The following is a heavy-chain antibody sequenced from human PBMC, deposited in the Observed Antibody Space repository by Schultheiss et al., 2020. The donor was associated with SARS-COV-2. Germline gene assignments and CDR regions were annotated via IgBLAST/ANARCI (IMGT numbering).Heavy chain of an antibody. J-gene: IGHJ4*02. D-gene: IGHD2-2*02. CDR2: IYYSGST. Sequence: SQTLSLTCTVSGGSISSYYWSWIRQPPGKGLEWIGYIYYSGSTNYNPSLKSRVTISVDTSKNQFSLKLSSVTAADTAVYYCARAIKSPTVDIVVVPAAIGFDYWGQGTLVTVSS. CDR1: GGSISSYY. V-gene: IGHV4-59*01. CDR3: ARAIKSPTVDIVVVPAAIGFDY.